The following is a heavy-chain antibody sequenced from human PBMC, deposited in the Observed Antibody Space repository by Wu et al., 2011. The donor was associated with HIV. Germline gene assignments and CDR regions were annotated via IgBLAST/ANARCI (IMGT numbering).Heavy chain of an antibody. CDR3: ARRGVQGVYDSSGSYYYYFDY. CDR1: GYTFTSYG. J-gene: IGHJ4*02. V-gene: IGHV1-18*01. Sequence: QVQLVQSGAEVKKPGASVKVSCKASGYTFTSYGITWVRQAPGQGLEWMGWISTYNGDTNYAQKLQGRVTMTTDTSTSTAYMELRSLRSDDTAVYYCARRGVQGVYDSSGSYYYYFDYWAREPWSPSPQ. CDR2: ISTYNGDT. D-gene: IGHD3-22*01.